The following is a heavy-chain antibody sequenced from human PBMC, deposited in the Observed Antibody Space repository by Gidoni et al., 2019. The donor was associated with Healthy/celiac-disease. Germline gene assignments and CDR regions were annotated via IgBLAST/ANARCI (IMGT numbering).Heavy chain of an antibody. CDR1: GGSISSYY. CDR2: IYYSGGT. Sequence: QVQLQESGPGLVKPSETLSLTCTVSGGSISSYYWSWIRQPPGKGLEWIGYIYYSGGTTYNPSLKSRVTISVDTSKNQFSLKLSSVTAADTAVYYCASGSSGWYGGFDYWGQGTLVTVSS. V-gene: IGHV4-59*01. J-gene: IGHJ4*02. D-gene: IGHD6-19*01. CDR3: ASGSSGWYGGFDY.